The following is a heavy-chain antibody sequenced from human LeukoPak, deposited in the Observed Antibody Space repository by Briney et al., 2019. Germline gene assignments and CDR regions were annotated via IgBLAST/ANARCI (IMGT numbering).Heavy chain of an antibody. V-gene: IGHV3-23*01. Sequence: GGSLRLSCAASGFTFSSYAMSWVRQAPGKGLEWVSAISGSGGSTYYADSVKGRFTISRDNSKNTLYLQMNSLRAEDTAVYYCAKDPDIVVVPAAIRYNWNYGVQVSAGDYWGQGTLVTVSS. CDR1: GFTFSSYA. CDR3: AKDPDIVVVPAAIRYNWNYGVQVSAGDY. J-gene: IGHJ4*02. CDR2: ISGSGGST. D-gene: IGHD2-2*02.